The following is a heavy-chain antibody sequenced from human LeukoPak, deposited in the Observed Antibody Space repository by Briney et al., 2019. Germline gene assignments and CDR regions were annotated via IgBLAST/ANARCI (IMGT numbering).Heavy chain of an antibody. D-gene: IGHD1-26*01. J-gene: IGHJ4*02. CDR2: ISGSGGST. CDR3: ARDKTSLGASRKISRPLFDY. Sequence: GGSLRLSCAASGFTFSSYGMSWVRQAPGKGLEWVSAISGSGGSTYYADSVKGRFTISRDNSKNTLYLQMNSLRAEDTAVYYCARDKTSLGASRKISRPLFDYWGQGTLVTVSS. CDR1: GFTFSSYG. V-gene: IGHV3-23*01.